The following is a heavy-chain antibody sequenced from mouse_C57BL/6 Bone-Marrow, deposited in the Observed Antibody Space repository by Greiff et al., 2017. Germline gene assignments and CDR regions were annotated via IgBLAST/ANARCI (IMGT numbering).Heavy chain of an antibody. Sequence: VQLQQPGAELVKPGASVKMSCKASGYTFTSYWLTWVKQRPGQGLEWIGDIYPGSGSTNYNEKFKSKATLTVDTSSSTAYMQLSSLTSEDSAVYYCAREGVVADYYAMDYWGQGTSGTVSS. CDR3: AREGVVADYYAMDY. J-gene: IGHJ4*01. V-gene: IGHV1-55*01. CDR1: GYTFTSYW. D-gene: IGHD1-1*01. CDR2: IYPGSGST.